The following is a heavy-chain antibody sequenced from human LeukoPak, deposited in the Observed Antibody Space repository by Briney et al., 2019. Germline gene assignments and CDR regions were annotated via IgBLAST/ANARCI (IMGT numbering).Heavy chain of an antibody. CDR2: IKSKTDGGTT. V-gene: IGHV3-15*01. CDR3: TTGPS. CDR1: GYSISSGYY. J-gene: IGHJ3*01. Sequence: LTCTVSGYSISSGYYWGWIRQPPGKGLEWVGRIKSKTDGGTTDYAAPVKGRFTISRDDSKNTLYLQMNSLKTEDTAVYYCTTGPSWGQGTMVTVSS.